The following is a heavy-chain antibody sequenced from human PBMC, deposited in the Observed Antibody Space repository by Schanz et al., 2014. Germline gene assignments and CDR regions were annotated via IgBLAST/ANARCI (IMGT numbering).Heavy chain of an antibody. CDR2: ISYEGNDK. V-gene: IGHV3-30*04. CDR1: GFTFSTCA. CDR3: ARGVARERYSDWLELDY. D-gene: IGHD3-9*01. J-gene: IGHJ4*02. Sequence: QVPLVESGGGVVQPRRSLRLSCAASGFTFSTCAMHWVRQAPGKGLEWVAVISYEGNDKYYGDSVKGRFTISRDSPKNRLSLQMNSLRPEASGVYYCARGVARERYSDWLELDYWGQGTLVTVSS.